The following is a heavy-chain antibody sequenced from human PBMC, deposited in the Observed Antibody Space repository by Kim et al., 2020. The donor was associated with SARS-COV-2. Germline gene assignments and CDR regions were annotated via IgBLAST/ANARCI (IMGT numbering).Heavy chain of an antibody. J-gene: IGHJ6*01. CDR1: GFTFADYG. V-gene: IGHV3-33*01. CDR2: ICHDGGNK. D-gene: IGHD3-10*01. CDR3: ARAFGRARGNFYYD. Sequence: GGSLRLSCAASGFTFADYGMHWVRQVPGKGLEWVAVICHDGGNKVYSDSVRGRFTISRDNAKNSLYLQMDSLRAEDTAIYYCARAFGRARGNFYYD.